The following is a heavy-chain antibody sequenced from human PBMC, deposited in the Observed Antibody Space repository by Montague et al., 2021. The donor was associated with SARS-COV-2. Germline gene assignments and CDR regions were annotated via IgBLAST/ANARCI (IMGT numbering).Heavy chain of an antibody. V-gene: IGHV3-23*01. CDR3: AKALYSGGFFFESGSDF. D-gene: IGHD6-19*01. CDR1: GFTFGDYA. Sequence: SLRLSCAASGFTFGDYAINWVRQAPGKGLGWVASISGDGATAYYAESVLGRFAISRDNSKNTVLLQMDSLRVKDAAVYYCAKALYSGGFFFESGSDFWGQGTLVTVSS. CDR2: ISGDGATA. J-gene: IGHJ4*02.